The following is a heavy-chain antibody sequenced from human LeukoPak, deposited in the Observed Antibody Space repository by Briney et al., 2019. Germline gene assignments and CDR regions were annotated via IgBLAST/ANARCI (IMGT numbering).Heavy chain of an antibody. D-gene: IGHD3/OR15-3a*01. CDR3: ARDHGLRYIDY. CDR2: IYYSGST. CDR1: GGSISSYY. J-gene: IGHJ4*02. Sequence: SETLSLTCTVSGGSISSYYWSWIRQPPGKGLEWIGYIYYSGSTNYNPSLKSRVTISVDTSKNQFSLKLSSVTAADTAVYYCARDHGLRYIDYWGQGTLVTVSS. V-gene: IGHV4-59*01.